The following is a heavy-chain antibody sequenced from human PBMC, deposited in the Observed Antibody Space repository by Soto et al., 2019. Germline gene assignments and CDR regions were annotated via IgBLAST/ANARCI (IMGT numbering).Heavy chain of an antibody. J-gene: IGHJ6*02. CDR1: GFTFSSYA. D-gene: IGHD7-27*01. CDR2: ISGSGGST. CDR3: AKESGVYYYYGMDV. Sequence: TGGSLRLSCAASGFTFSSYAMSWVRQAPGKGLEWVSAISGSGGSTYYADSAKGRFTISRDNSKNTLYLQMNSLRAEDTAVYYCAKESGVYYYYGMDVWGQGTTVTVSS. V-gene: IGHV3-23*01.